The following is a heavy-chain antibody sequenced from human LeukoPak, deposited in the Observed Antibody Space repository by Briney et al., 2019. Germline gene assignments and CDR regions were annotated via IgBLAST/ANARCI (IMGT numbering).Heavy chain of an antibody. D-gene: IGHD2-15*01. CDR2: INRSGST. J-gene: IGHJ4*02. V-gene: IGHV4-34*01. CDR1: GGSFSGYY. CDR3: ARLVCGGGSCPAEFDY. Sequence: SETLSLTCAVYGGSFSGYYWSWIRQPPGKGLEWIGEINRSGSTNYNPSLKSRVTIFIDTSKNQFSLRLSSVTAADTAVYYCARLVCGGGSCPAEFDYWGQGTLVTVSS.